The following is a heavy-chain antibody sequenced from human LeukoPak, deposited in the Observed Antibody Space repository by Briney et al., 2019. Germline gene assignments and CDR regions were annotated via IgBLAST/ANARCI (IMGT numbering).Heavy chain of an antibody. CDR2: IYYSGST. CDR3: ARAAVGVNWFDP. D-gene: IGHD3-10*01. Sequence: SETLSLTCTVSGASISSDYWSWIRQPPGKGLEWIGYIYYSGSTNYNPSLKSRVTISVDTSKNQFSLKLSSVTAADTAVYYCARAAVGVNWFDPWGQGTLVTVSS. V-gene: IGHV4-59*01. J-gene: IGHJ5*02. CDR1: GASISSDY.